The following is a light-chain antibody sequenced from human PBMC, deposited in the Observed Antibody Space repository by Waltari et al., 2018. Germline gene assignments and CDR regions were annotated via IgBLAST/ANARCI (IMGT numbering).Light chain of an antibody. CDR3: HQSFTTPET. J-gene: IGKJ5*01. CDR1: QSISTF. V-gene: IGKV1-39*01. CDR2: AAS. Sequence: DIQMTQSPSSLSASVGDTITITCRSSQSISTFLNWFQQKPGNSPKLLIFAASSLHSGVPSRFSGSGSETDFTLSISSLQPEDFATYFCHQSFTTPETFGQGTRREFK.